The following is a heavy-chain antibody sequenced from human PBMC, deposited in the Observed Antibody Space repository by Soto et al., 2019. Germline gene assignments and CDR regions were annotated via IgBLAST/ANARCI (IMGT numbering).Heavy chain of an antibody. CDR3: ATHDCISSRSSYYYYSGMDV. CDR1: GGTFSSYA. V-gene: IGHV1-69*12. J-gene: IGHJ6*02. D-gene: IGHD2-2*01. Sequence: QVQLVQSGAEVKKPGSSVKVSCKASGGTFSSYAISWVRQAPGQGLEWMGGIIPIFDTANYAQKLQGRVMITAAADMSTTYMEVGSLRSEESPAYYCATHDCISSRSSYYYYSGMDVWGQGTTVTVSS. CDR2: IIPIFDTA.